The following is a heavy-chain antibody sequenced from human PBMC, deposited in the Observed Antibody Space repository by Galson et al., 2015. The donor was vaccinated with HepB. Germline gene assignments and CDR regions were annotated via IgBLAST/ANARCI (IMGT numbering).Heavy chain of an antibody. CDR1: GYSFSSHY. J-gene: IGHJ3*02. CDR3: ARSSDYVWGSYRFLAFDI. CDR2: INPSGSNS. V-gene: IGHV1-46*01. D-gene: IGHD3-16*02. Sequence: SVKVSCKASGYSFSSHYILWVRQAPGQGLECMGIINPSGSNSNYTQRFQGRVTMTMDTSTSTVSLELSSLRSEDTAVYYCARSSDYVWGSYRFLAFDIWGQGTMVTVSS.